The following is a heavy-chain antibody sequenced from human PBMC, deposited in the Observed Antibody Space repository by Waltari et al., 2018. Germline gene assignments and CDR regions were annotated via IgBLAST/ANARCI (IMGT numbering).Heavy chain of an antibody. J-gene: IGHJ6*02. V-gene: IGHV1-8*01. CDR3: ARRRGWFGGKGMDV. D-gene: IGHD3-10*01. CDR2: MNPNSGNT. Sequence: GWMNPNSGNTGYAQKFQGRVTMTRNTSISTAYMELSSLRSEDTAVYYCARRRGWFGGKGMDVWGQGTTVTVSS.